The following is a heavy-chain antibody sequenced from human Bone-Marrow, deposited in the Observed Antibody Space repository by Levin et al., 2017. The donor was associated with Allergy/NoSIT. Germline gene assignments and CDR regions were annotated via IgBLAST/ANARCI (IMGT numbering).Heavy chain of an antibody. CDR1: GYTFTSYD. CDR3: ARTLIPGIAAPNGY. V-gene: IGHV1-8*01. Sequence: ASVKVSCKASGYTFTSYDINWVRQATGQGLEWMGWMNPNSGNTGYAQKFQGRVTMTRNTSISTAYMELSSLRSEDTAVYYCARTLIPGIAAPNGYWGQGTLVTVSS. J-gene: IGHJ4*02. D-gene: IGHD6-13*01. CDR2: MNPNSGNT.